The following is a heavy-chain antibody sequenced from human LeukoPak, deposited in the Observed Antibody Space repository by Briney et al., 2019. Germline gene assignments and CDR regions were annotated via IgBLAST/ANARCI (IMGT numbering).Heavy chain of an antibody. D-gene: IGHD4-17*01. V-gene: IGHV3-23*01. CDR2: IGSGHHT. CDR3: AKANDYGYYGYPDV. CDR1: GFTFTNYA. Sequence: GGSLRLSCTASGFTFTNYAIMWVRQAPGKGLEWVSGIGSGHHTYYADSVRGRFTISRDNSGSTVYLQMNKLRPEDTGLYFCAKANDYGYYGYPDVWGEGASVTVSS. J-gene: IGHJ6*04.